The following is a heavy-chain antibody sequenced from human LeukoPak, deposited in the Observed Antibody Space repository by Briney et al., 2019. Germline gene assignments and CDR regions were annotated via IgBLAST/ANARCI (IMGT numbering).Heavy chain of an antibody. CDR1: GGSISSYY. D-gene: IGHD2-2*01. Sequence: SETLSLTCTVSGGSISSYYWSWIRQPAGKGLEWIGRIYTSGSTNYNPSLKSRVTMSVGTSKNQFSLKLSSVTAADTAVYYCASLSTEYPTFDNWGQGTLVTVSS. CDR3: ASLSTEYPTFDN. J-gene: IGHJ4*02. CDR2: IYTSGST. V-gene: IGHV4-4*07.